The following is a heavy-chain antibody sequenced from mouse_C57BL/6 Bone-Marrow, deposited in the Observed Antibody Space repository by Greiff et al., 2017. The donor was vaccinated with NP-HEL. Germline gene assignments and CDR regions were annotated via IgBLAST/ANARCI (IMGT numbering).Heavy chain of an antibody. Sequence: VQLQQPGAELVMPGASVKLSCKASGYTFTSYWMHWVKQRPGQGLEWIGEIDPSDSYTNYNQKFKGKSTLTVDKSSSTAYMQLSSLTSEDSAVYYCAREAQATPYAMDYWGQGTSVTVSS. J-gene: IGHJ4*01. D-gene: IGHD3-2*02. CDR2: IDPSDSYT. V-gene: IGHV1-69*01. CDR3: AREAQATPYAMDY. CDR1: GYTFTSYW.